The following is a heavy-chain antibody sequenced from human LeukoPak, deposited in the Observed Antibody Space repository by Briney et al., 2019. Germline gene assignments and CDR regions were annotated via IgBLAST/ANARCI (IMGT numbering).Heavy chain of an antibody. Sequence: PGGSLRLSCAASGFTVSSNYMTWVRQAPEKGLEWVSSVTGSGGNTYYADSVKGRFTISRDNSQNTLYLQMNSLRAEDTALYYCAKKEMGYSSAWYLFGGQGTLVTVSS. CDR2: VTGSGGNT. CDR3: AKKEMGYSSAWYLF. D-gene: IGHD6-19*01. J-gene: IGHJ4*02. V-gene: IGHV3-23*01. CDR1: GFTVSSNY.